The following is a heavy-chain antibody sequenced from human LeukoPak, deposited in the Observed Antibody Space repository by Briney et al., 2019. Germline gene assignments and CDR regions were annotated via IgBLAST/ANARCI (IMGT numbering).Heavy chain of an antibody. J-gene: IGHJ6*04. CDR1: GGTFSSYT. V-gene: IGHV1-69*06. D-gene: IGHD2-15*01. Sequence: SVKVSCKASGGTFSSYTISWVRQAPGQGLEWMGGIIPLFGTPDYAQKFQDRLTITADKSTSTAHMELSSLRSEDTAVYYCASATLRCSGGSCYEMDVWGKGTTVTVSS. CDR2: IIPLFGTP. CDR3: ASATLRCSGGSCYEMDV.